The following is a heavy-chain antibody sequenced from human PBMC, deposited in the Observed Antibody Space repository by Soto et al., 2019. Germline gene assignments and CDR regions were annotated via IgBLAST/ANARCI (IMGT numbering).Heavy chain of an antibody. CDR3: ARLGLYTDFDY. J-gene: IGHJ4*02. Sequence: QVQLQESGPGLVKPSETLSLTCTVSGGSISSYYWSWIRQPPGKGLEWIGYIYYSGSTNYNPSLKRRVTRAVDTSKNQFSLKLSSVTAADTAVYYCARLGLYTDFDYWGQGTLVTVSS. CDR1: GGSISSYY. CDR2: IYYSGST. V-gene: IGHV4-59*08. D-gene: IGHD2-2*02.